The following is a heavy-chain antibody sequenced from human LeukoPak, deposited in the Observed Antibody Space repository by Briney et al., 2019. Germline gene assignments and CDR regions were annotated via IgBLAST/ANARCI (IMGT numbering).Heavy chain of an antibody. V-gene: IGHV3-21*04. CDR3: AKGARGRGVYYFDY. CDR1: GFTFSSYT. D-gene: IGHD3-10*01. J-gene: IGHJ4*02. Sequence: GGSLRLSCAASGFTFSSYTMNWVRQAPGKGLEWVSSISSSNTYIYYADSVKGRFTISRDNAKNSLYLQMNSLRAEDTALYYCAKGARGRGVYYFDYWGQGTLVTVSS. CDR2: ISSSNTYI.